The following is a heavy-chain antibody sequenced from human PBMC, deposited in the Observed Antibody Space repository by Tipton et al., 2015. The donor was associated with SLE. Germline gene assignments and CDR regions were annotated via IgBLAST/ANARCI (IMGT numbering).Heavy chain of an antibody. CDR2: IYHSGST. J-gene: IGHJ4*02. Sequence: TLSLTCTVSGYSISSGYYWGWIRQPPGKGLEWIGSIYHSGSTYYNPSLKSRVTISVDTSKNQFSLKLSSVTAADTAVYYCARSPGIYDSSGYYPYYFDYWGQGTLVTVSS. CDR1: GYSISSGYY. D-gene: IGHD3-22*01. CDR3: ARSPGIYDSSGYYPYYFDY. V-gene: IGHV4-38-2*02.